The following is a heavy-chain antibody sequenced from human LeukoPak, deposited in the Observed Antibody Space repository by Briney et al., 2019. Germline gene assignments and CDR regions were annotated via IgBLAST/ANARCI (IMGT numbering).Heavy chain of an antibody. J-gene: IGHJ4*02. CDR1: GYTFTGYY. CDR2: INPNSGGT. V-gene: IGHV1-2*02. D-gene: IGHD4-17*01. Sequence: ASVKVSCKASGYTFTGYYMYWVRQAPGQGLEWMGWINPNSGGTNYAQKFQGRVTMTRDTSISTAYMELSRLRSDDTAVYYCARGNDYGDYFDYWGQGTLVTVSS. CDR3: ARGNDYGDYFDY.